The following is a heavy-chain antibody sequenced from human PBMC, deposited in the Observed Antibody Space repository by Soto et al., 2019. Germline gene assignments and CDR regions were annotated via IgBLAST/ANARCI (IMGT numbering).Heavy chain of an antibody. Sequence: PSGKASFRSSAGTFSSYTIGGVGQAHGQGLEWMGRIIPILGIANYAQKFQGRVTITADKSTSTAYMELSSLRSEDTAMYYCARDRAHGSAYWWLDYWGQAPQVTVSS. V-gene: IGHV1-69*04. CDR2: IIPILGIA. J-gene: IGHJ4*02. CDR3: ARDRAHGSAYWWLDY. D-gene: IGHD3-22*01. CDR1: AGTFSSYT.